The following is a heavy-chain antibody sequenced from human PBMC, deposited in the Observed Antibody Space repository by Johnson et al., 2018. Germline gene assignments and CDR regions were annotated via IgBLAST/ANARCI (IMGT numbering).Heavy chain of an antibody. Sequence: QVQLVQSGGGVVQPGRSLRLSCAASGFTFSSYGMHWVRQAPGKGLEWVAVIWYDGSNKYYADSVKGRFTISRDNSKNTLYLQRNSLRAEETAVYYCAKGGRSALDIWGQGTRVTVSS. J-gene: IGHJ3*02. CDR1: GFTFSSYG. V-gene: IGHV3-33*06. CDR2: IWYDGSNK. D-gene: IGHD3-16*02. CDR3: AKGGRSALDI.